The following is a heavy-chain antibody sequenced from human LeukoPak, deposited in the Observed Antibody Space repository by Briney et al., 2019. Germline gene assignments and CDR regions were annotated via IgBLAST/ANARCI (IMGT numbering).Heavy chain of an antibody. CDR1: GFTFSSYP. V-gene: IGHV3-30*04. D-gene: IGHD3-10*02. CDR3: AELGITMIGGV. Sequence: PGGSLRLSCAASGFTFSSYPMHWVRQAPGKGLEWVAIISYDGSNKYYADSVKGRFTISRDNAKDSLYLQMNGLRAEDTAVYYCAELGITMIGGVWGKGTTVTISS. J-gene: IGHJ6*04. CDR2: ISYDGSNK.